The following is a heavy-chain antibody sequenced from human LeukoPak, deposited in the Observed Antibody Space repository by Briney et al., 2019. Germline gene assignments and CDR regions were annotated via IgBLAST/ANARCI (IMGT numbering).Heavy chain of an antibody. CDR3: AISEYSSFNWFDP. Sequence: ASVKVSCKASGYTFTSYDINWVRQATGQGLEWMGWMNPNRGNTGYAQKFQGRVTTTRNTYISTAYMELSSLRSEDTAVYYCAISEYSSFNWFDPWGQGTLVTVSS. CDR2: MNPNRGNT. V-gene: IGHV1-8*01. D-gene: IGHD6-6*01. CDR1: GYTFTSYD. J-gene: IGHJ5*02.